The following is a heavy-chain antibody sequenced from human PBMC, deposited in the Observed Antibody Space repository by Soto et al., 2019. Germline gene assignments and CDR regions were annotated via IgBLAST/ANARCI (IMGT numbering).Heavy chain of an antibody. J-gene: IGHJ6*02. V-gene: IGHV1-18*01. CDR3: ARGGYDDNTWGKLSHYVLDV. CDR1: GYTFIRYG. CDR2: ISPYNDYT. Sequence: QVQLVQSAAEVKKPGASVKVSCKASGYTFIRYGITWVRQAPGQGLEWMGWISPYNDYTIYAQKVQGRVTRTTHTSTSTVYMELRSLKSDDTAVYYCARGGYDDNTWGKLSHYVLDVWGQGTSVTVSS. D-gene: IGHD3-16*01.